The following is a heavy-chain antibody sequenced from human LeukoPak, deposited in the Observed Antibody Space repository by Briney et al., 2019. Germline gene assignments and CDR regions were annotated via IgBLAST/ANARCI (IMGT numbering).Heavy chain of an antibody. V-gene: IGHV3-48*04. CDR1: GFTFSSYA. D-gene: IGHD6-19*01. J-gene: IGHJ4*02. CDR3: AREQWLGFDY. Sequence: PGGSLRLSCAASGFTFSSYAMSWVRQAPGKGLEWVSYISSSGSTIYYADSVKGRFTISRDNAKNSLYLQMNSLRAEGTAVYYCAREQWLGFDYWGQGTLVTVSS. CDR2: ISSSGSTI.